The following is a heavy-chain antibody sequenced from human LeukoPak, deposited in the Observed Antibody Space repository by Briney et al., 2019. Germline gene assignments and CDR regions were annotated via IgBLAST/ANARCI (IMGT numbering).Heavy chain of an antibody. CDR2: IIPIFGTA. D-gene: IGHD2-2*01. V-gene: IGHV1-69*13. J-gene: IGHJ6*03. Sequence: ASVKVSCKASGYTCTSYYMHWVRQAPGQGLEWMGGIIPIFGTANYAQKFQGRVTITADESTSTAYMELSSLRSEDTAVYYCARDGAVVVPAAIDYYYYYYMDVWGKGTTVTVSS. CDR3: ARDGAVVVPAAIDYYYYYYMDV. CDR1: GYTCTSYY.